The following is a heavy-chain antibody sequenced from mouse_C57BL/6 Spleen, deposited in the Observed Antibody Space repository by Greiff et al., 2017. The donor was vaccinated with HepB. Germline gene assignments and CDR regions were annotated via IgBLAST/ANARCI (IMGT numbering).Heavy chain of an antibody. J-gene: IGHJ4*01. D-gene: IGHD1-1*01. V-gene: IGHV7-3*01. CDR1: GFTFTDYY. Sequence: EVHLVESGGGLVQPGGSLSLSCAASGFTFTDYYMSWVRQPPGKALEWLGFIRNKANGYTTEYSASVKGRFTISRDNSQSILYLQMNALRAEDSATYYCARSYGYYYAMDYWGQGTSVTVSS. CDR2: IRNKANGYTT. CDR3: ARSYGYYYAMDY.